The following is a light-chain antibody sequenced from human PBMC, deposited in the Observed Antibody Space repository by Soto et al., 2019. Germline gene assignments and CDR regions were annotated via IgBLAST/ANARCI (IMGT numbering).Light chain of an antibody. J-gene: IGKJ1*01. Sequence: ETVVTQSPATLSVSPGERATLSCRASQNIDSNLAWYQQKPGQAPRLLIYGASSRATGIPDRFSGSGSGTDFTLTISRLEPEDFAVYYCQQYGSSPWTFGQGTKVDIK. CDR2: GAS. CDR1: QNIDSN. V-gene: IGKV3-20*01. CDR3: QQYGSSPWT.